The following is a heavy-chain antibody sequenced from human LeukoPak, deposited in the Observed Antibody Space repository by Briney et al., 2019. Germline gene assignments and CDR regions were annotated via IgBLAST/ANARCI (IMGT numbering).Heavy chain of an antibody. V-gene: IGHV1-18*04. CDR1: GYTFTGYY. J-gene: IGHJ5*02. CDR3: ARDAVSMVRGVENWFDP. Sequence: ASVKVSCKASGYTFTGYYMHWVRQAPGQGLEWMGWISAYNGNTNYAQKLQGRVTMTTDTSTSTAYMELRSLRSDDTAVYYCARDAVSMVRGVENWFDPWGQGTLVTVSS. D-gene: IGHD3-10*01. CDR2: ISAYNGNT.